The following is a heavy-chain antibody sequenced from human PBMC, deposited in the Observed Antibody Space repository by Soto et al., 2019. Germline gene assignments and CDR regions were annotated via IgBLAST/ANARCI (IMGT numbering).Heavy chain of an antibody. CDR1: GFTFSSYA. V-gene: IGHV3-30-3*01. Sequence: GGSLRLSCAASGFTFSSYAMHWVRQAPGKGLEWVAVISYDGSNKYYADSVKGRFTISRDNSKNTLYLQMNSLRAEDTAVYYCARIXSNYWPVRNHYYYGMDVWGQGTTVTVSS. D-gene: IGHD4-4*01. J-gene: IGHJ6*02. CDR2: ISYDGSNK. CDR3: ARIXSNYWPVRNHYYYGMDV.